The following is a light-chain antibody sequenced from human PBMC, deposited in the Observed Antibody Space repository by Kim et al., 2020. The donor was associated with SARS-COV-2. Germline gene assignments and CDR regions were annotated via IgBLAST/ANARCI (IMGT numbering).Light chain of an antibody. Sequence: EIVLTQSPVTLSVSPGERATLSCRASQNVDIKLAWYQQKPGQAPRLLIYGASTRATGFPARFSGGGSGTEFTLTISGLQSEDFAVYYCQEYYDWPPWAFGQGTKVEIK. CDR2: GAS. CDR3: QEYYDWPPWA. V-gene: IGKV3-15*01. CDR1: QNVDIK. J-gene: IGKJ1*01.